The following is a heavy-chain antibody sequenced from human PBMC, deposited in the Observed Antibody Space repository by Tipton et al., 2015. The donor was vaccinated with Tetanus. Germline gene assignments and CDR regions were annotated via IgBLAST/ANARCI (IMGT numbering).Heavy chain of an antibody. CDR2: INHSGST. Sequence: LRLSCAVYAGSFSGYYWTWIRQSPGEGLEWIGEINHSGSTNYNPSLKSRVTMSVDTSRDQFSLNLKSVTAADTAVYYCAIFYYDTGGFYPLWDYWGQGRLVIVSS. CDR3: AIFYYDTGGFYPLWDY. CDR1: AGSFSGYY. J-gene: IGHJ4*02. V-gene: IGHV4-34*01. D-gene: IGHD3-22*01.